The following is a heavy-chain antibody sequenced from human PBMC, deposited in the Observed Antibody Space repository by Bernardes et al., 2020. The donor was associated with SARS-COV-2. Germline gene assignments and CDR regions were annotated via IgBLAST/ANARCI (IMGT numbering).Heavy chain of an antibody. D-gene: IGHD6-13*01. J-gene: IGHJ6*02. CDR2: MNPNSGNT. CDR1: GYTFTSYD. Sequence: ASVKVSCKASGYTFTSYDINWVRQATGQGLEWMGWMNPNSGNTGYAQKFQGRVTMTRNTSISTAYMELSSLRSEDTAVYYCARDVSPIAAAGTVYYYYGMDVWGQGTTVTVSS. V-gene: IGHV1-8*01. CDR3: ARDVSPIAAAGTVYYYYGMDV.